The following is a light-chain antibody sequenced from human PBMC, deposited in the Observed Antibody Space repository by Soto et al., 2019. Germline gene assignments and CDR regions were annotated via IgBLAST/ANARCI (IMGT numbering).Light chain of an antibody. Sequence: DIQMTQSPSTLSASVGDRVTITCRASQTIKSWLARYQQKPGTAPKFLIYAASRLQSGVPSRFSGSRSGTDFALTISSLQPEDFATYYCQQSYSRVTFGQGTKVDIK. CDR2: AAS. CDR1: QTIKSW. V-gene: IGKV1-39*01. J-gene: IGKJ1*01. CDR3: QQSYSRVT.